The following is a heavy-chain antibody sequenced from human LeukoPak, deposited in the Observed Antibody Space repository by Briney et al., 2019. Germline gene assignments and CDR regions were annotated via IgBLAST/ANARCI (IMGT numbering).Heavy chain of an antibody. D-gene: IGHD6-13*01. Sequence: PSETLSLTCTVSGGSISSSSYYWGWIRQPPGKGLEWIGEINHSGSTNYNPSLKSRVTISVDTSKNQFSLKLSSVTAADTAVYYCARGRSSSWYVGSVFDYWGQGTLVTVSS. V-gene: IGHV4-39*07. CDR1: GGSISSSSYY. CDR2: INHSGST. CDR3: ARGRSSSWYVGSVFDY. J-gene: IGHJ4*02.